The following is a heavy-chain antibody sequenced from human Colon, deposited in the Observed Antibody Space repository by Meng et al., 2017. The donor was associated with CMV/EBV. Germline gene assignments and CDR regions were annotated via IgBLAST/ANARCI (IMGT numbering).Heavy chain of an antibody. V-gene: IGHV1-18*01. CDR3: ARDPGDGYNYLFDN. CDR1: GYRFTSYG. Sequence: ASVTVSCKASGYRFTSYGITWLRQAPGQGLEWMGWISVYNGNTNYAQKLQGRVTMTTDFSTNTAYMELRSLRSDDTAVYYCARDPGDGYNYLFDNWGQGTLVTVSS. CDR2: ISVYNGNT. J-gene: IGHJ4*02. D-gene: IGHD5-24*01.